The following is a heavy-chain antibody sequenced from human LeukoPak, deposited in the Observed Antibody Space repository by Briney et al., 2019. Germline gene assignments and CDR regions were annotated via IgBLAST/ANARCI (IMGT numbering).Heavy chain of an antibody. CDR3: ARLYCGVGICYSYYMDV. D-gene: IGHD2-21*01. Sequence: GGSLRLSCTATGCTFSDYWMIWVRQVLGKGLQWVADIKQDGSDRFYVDSVKGRFTISRDNAKNSVYLQMNSLRAEDTAVYYCARLYCGVGICYSYYMDVWGKGTTVTVSS. CDR2: IKQDGSDR. J-gene: IGHJ6*03. CDR1: GCTFSDYW. V-gene: IGHV3-7*01.